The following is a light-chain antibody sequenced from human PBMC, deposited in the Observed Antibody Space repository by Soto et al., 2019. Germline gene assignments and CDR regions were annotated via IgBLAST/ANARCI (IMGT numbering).Light chain of an antibody. V-gene: IGKV1-27*01. J-gene: IGKJ1*01. CDR1: QGISNY. Sequence: DIQMTQSPSTLSSSVGCRFTSTCLASQGISNYLAWYQQKPGKVPKLLIYAASTLQSGVPSRFSGSGSGTDFTLTISSLQPEDVATYYCPKYNSAPWPFGQGTKVAIK. CDR3: PKYNSAPWP. CDR2: AAS.